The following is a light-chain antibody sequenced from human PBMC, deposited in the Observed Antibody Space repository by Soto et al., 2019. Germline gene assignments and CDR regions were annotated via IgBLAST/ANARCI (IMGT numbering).Light chain of an antibody. Sequence: SYELTQPPSVSVSPGQTASITCSGDKLGDKYACWYQQKPGQSPVLVIYQDSKRPSGTPERFSGSNSGNTATLTISGTQAMDEADYYCQAWDSSTHVVLGGGTKLTVL. CDR3: QAWDSSTHVV. CDR1: KLGDKY. CDR2: QDS. V-gene: IGLV3-1*01. J-gene: IGLJ2*01.